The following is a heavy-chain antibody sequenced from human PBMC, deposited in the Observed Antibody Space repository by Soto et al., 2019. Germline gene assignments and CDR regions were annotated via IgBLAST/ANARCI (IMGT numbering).Heavy chain of an antibody. CDR3: ARDGPYGSGSYYYYYYGMDV. V-gene: IGHV3-21*01. CDR1: GFNFGGSW. J-gene: IGHJ6*02. D-gene: IGHD3-10*01. CDR2: ISSSSSYI. Sequence: GGSLRLSCAASGFNFGGSWMNWVRQAPGKGLEWVSSISSSSSYIYYADSVKGRFTISRDNAKNSLYLQMNSLRAEDTAVYYCARDGPYGSGSYYYYYYGMDVWGQGTTVTVSS.